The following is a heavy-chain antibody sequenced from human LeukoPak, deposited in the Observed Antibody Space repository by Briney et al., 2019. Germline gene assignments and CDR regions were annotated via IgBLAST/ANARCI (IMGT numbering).Heavy chain of an antibody. CDR2: INHSGST. J-gene: IGHJ4*02. CDR3: ASGLFGY. Sequence: SSGTLSLTCAVYGGSFSGYYWSWIRQPPGKGLEWIGEINHSGSTNYNPSLKSRVTISVDTSKNQFSLKLSSVTAADTAVYYCASGLFGYWGQGTLVTVSS. V-gene: IGHV4-34*01. CDR1: GGSFSGYY.